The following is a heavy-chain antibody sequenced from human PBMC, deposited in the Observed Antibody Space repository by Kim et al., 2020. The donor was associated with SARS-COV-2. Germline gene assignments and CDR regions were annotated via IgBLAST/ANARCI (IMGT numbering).Heavy chain of an antibody. CDR1: GFTFSSYA. CDR2: ISGSGGST. D-gene: IGHD3-10*01. CDR3: AKRAWFGELWKRGPFDY. J-gene: IGHJ4*02. Sequence: GGSLRLSCAASGFTFSSYAMSWVRQAPGKGLEWVSAISGSGGSTYYADSVKGRFTISRDNSKNTLYLQMNSLRAEDTAVYYCAKRAWFGELWKRGPFDYWGQGTLVTVSS. V-gene: IGHV3-23*01.